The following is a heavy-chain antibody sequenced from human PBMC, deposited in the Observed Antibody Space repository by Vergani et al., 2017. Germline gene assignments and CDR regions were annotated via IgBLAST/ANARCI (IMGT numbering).Heavy chain of an antibody. V-gene: IGHV5-51*01. CDR3: ARQGIGWSNFDY. CDR1: GYSFTNYW. Sequence: EVQLVPSGAEVKTPGASLKISCKGSGYSFTNYWIAWVRQMPGKGLEWMGIIYPGDSDTRYSPSFQGQVTISADKSINTSYLQWSSLKASDTAMYYCARQGIGWSNFDYWGQGTLVTVSS. J-gene: IGHJ4*02. CDR2: IYPGDSDT. D-gene: IGHD6-19*01.